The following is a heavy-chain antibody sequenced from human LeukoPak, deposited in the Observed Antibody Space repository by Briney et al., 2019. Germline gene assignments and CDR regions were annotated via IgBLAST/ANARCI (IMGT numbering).Heavy chain of an antibody. D-gene: IGHD6-19*01. V-gene: IGHV3-7*01. CDR2: INQNGSDK. CDR1: GFTFSSYW. J-gene: IGHJ4*02. CDR3: ARGAGWPN. Sequence: GGSLRLSCAVSGFTFSSYWMNWVRQAPGKGLEWVANINQNGSDKYYVESVKGRFTTSRDNAKNSLYLQMNGLRDEDTAVYYCARGAGWPNWGQGTLVTVSS.